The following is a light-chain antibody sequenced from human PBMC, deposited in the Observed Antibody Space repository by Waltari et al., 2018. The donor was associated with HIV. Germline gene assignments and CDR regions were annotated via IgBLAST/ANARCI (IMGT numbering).Light chain of an antibody. CDR3: QQMNSYPLT. Sequence: DILLTQSQSFVSASPGDRVTFACRANQTISTYLAWYQQRPGKAPELLIYGASSLHIGVPSRFSATGSGTDFRLTITNLQPEDFRIYFCQQMNSYPLTFGGGTKLELK. J-gene: IGKJ4*01. CDR1: QTISTY. V-gene: IGKV1-9*01. CDR2: GAS.